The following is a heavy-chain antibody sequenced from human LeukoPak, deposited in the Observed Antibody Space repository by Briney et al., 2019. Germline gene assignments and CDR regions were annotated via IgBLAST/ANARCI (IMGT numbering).Heavy chain of an antibody. V-gene: IGHV3-30*18. CDR2: ISYDGSNK. D-gene: IGHD3-3*01. CDR3: AKGPLLRFLEPYGMDV. J-gene: IGHJ6*02. Sequence: GRSLRLSCAASGFTFSSYGMHWVRQAPGKGLEWVAVISYDGSNKYYADSVKGRFTISRDNSKNTLYLQMNSLRAEDTAVYYCAKGPLLRFLEPYGMDVWGQGTTVTVSS. CDR1: GFTFSSYG.